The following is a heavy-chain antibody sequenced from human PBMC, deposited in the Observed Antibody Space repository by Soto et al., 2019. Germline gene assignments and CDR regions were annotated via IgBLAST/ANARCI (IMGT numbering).Heavy chain of an antibody. CDR2: IYTSGST. Sequence: QVQLQESGPGLVKPSETLSLTCTVSGGSISSYYWSWIRQPAGKGLEWIGRIYTSGSTNYNPSLKSRVTMSVDTSKNQFSPKLSSVTAADTAVYYCARGSCTNGVCYTNWFDPWGQGTLVTVSS. D-gene: IGHD2-8*01. CDR1: GGSISSYY. J-gene: IGHJ5*02. CDR3: ARGSCTNGVCYTNWFDP. V-gene: IGHV4-4*07.